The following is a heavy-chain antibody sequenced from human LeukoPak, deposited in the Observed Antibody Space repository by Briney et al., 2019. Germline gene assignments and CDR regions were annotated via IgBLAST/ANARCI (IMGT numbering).Heavy chain of an antibody. CDR2: IIPILGIA. V-gene: IGHV1-69*04. Sequence: SVKVSCKASGGTFSSYAISWVRQAPGQGPEWMGRIIPILGIANYAQKFQGRVTITADKSTSTAYMELSSLRSEDTAVYYCAREEPYYYDSSGYYKNYWGQGTLVTVSS. CDR1: GGTFSSYA. D-gene: IGHD3-22*01. CDR3: AREEPYYYDSSGYYKNY. J-gene: IGHJ4*02.